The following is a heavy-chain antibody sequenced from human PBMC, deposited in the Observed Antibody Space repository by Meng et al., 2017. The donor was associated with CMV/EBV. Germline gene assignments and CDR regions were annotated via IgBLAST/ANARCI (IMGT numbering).Heavy chain of an antibody. CDR2: IISDGSST. D-gene: IGHD4-17*01. V-gene: IGHV3-74*01. Sequence: GTLSLTCAASGFTFSNYWMHWVRQPPGKGLVWVSRIISDGSSTNYADSVKGRFTISRDNAKNTLYLQMNSLRAEDTAVYYCARDGQRTTLTPFDYWGQGTLVTVSS. CDR1: GFTFSNYW. CDR3: ARDGQRTTLTPFDY. J-gene: IGHJ4*02.